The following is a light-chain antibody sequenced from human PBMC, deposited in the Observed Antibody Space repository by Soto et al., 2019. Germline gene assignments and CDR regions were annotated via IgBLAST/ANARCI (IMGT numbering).Light chain of an antibody. CDR2: GAS. Sequence: EIVLTQSPGTLSLSPGERATLSCRASQSVSSTYLAWYQQNPGQAPRLLIYGASSRATGIPDRFSGSGSGTDFPLTISRLEPEDFALYFCQQYGSPSYTFGQGTKLEIK. CDR3: QQYGSPSYT. CDR1: QSVSSTY. J-gene: IGKJ2*01. V-gene: IGKV3-20*01.